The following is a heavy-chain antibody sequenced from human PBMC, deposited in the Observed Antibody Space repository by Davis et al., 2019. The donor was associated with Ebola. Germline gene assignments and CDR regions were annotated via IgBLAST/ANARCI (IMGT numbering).Heavy chain of an antibody. CDR2: IIPIFGTA. V-gene: IGHV1-69*13. J-gene: IGHJ4*02. CDR3: AKAGPYYFDY. Sequence: SVKVSCQASGGTFSSYAISWVRQAPAQGLEWMGGIIPIFGTANYAQKFQGRVTITADESTSTAYMELSRLRVEDTAIYYCAKAGPYYFDYWGQGTLVAVSS. CDR1: GGTFSSYA.